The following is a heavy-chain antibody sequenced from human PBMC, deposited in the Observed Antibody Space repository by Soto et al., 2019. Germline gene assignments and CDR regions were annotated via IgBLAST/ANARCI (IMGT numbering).Heavy chain of an antibody. D-gene: IGHD3-16*01. V-gene: IGHV3-30*03. CDR3: TRGRPLPSMNTGDEPLDI. CDR1: GFTFSNYA. Sequence: QVQLVESGGGVVQPGTSLTLSCAASGFTFSNYAMHWVRQAPGKGLEWVAAMSFDGTRYYADSVKGRSTISRDSARNTVFLQTCGLRVDDTALYYCTRGRPLPSMNTGDEPLDIWGQGTMVTVSS. J-gene: IGHJ3*02. CDR2: MSFDGTR.